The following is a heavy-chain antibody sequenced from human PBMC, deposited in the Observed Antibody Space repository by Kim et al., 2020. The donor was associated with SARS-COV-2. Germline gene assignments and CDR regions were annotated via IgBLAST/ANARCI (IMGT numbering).Heavy chain of an antibody. CDR2: IRSKAYGGTT. J-gene: IGHJ4*02. CDR1: GFTFGDYA. CDR3: TRDRHSDYYDSSGYYYGDYFDY. D-gene: IGHD3-22*01. Sequence: GGSLRLSCTASGFTFGDYAMSWFRQAPGKGLEWVGFIRSKAYGGTTEYAASVKGRFTISRDDPKSIAYLQMNSLKTEDTAVYYCTRDRHSDYYDSSGYYYGDYFDYWGQGTLVTVSS. V-gene: IGHV3-49*03.